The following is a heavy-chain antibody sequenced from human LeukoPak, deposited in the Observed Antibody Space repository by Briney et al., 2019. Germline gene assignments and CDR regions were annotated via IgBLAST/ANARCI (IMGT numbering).Heavy chain of an antibody. J-gene: IGHJ4*02. CDR3: ARDYDSSGYYYDY. CDR1: GYTFTGYY. V-gene: IGHV1-2*02. CDR2: INPNSGGT. Sequence: ATVKVSCKASGYTFTGYYMHWVRQAPGQGLEWMGWINPNSGGTNYAQKFQGRVTMTRDTSISTAYMELSRLRSDDTAVYYCARDYDSSGYYYDYWGQGTLVTVSS. D-gene: IGHD3-22*01.